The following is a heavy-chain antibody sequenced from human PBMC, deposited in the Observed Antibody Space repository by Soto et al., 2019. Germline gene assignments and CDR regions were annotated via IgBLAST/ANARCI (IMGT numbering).Heavy chain of an antibody. CDR2: ISGYNGNT. J-gene: IGHJ5*02. CDR3: ARGYCSGGSCYTGWFDP. Sequence: QVQLVQSGAEVKKPGASVRVSCKASGYTFTSYGISWVRQAPGQGLEWMGWISGYNGNTNYAQKLQGRVTMTKDTSTSTANMELRSLRSDDTAVYYGARGYCSGGSCYTGWFDPWGQGTLVTVSS. D-gene: IGHD2-15*01. CDR1: GYTFTSYG. V-gene: IGHV1-18*01.